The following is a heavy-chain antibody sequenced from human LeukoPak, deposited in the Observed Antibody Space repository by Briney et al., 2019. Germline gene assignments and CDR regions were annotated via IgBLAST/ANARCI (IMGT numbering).Heavy chain of an antibody. CDR2: IYYSGST. J-gene: IGHJ4*02. V-gene: IGHV4-39*01. Sequence: PSETLSLTCTVSGGSISSSSYYWGWIRQPPGKGLEWIGSIYYSGSTYYNPSLKSRVTISVDTSKNQFSLKLSSVTAADTAVYYCARLHPPLRDGYNPFDYWGQGTLVTASS. CDR3: ARLHPPLRDGYNPFDY. D-gene: IGHD5-24*01. CDR1: GGSISSSSYY.